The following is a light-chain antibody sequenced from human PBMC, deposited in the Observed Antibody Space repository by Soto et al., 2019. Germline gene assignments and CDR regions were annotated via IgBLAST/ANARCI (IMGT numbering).Light chain of an antibody. CDR1: QNLLHSNGYNY. J-gene: IGKJ1*01. V-gene: IGKV2-28*01. Sequence: DIVMTQSPLSLPVTPGVPASISCRSSQNLLHSNGYNYMDWYVQKPGQSPQLLIYLGSHRASGVXDXXSGSGSGTDFTLKISRVEAEDVGVYYCMQSVQAPWTFGQGTKVEI. CDR3: MQSVQAPWT. CDR2: LGS.